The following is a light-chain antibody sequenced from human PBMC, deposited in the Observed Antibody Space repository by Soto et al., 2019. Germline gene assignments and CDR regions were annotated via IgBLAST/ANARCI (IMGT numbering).Light chain of an antibody. CDR2: GAS. V-gene: IGKV3-15*01. J-gene: IGKJ4*01. CDR3: QQRSNWPLT. CDR1: QSVSSN. Sequence: EIVMTQSPATLSVSPGERATLSFRASQSVSSNFAWYQQKPGQAPRLLIYGASTRATGIPARFSGSGSGTDSTLTISSLEPEDFAVYYCQQRSNWPLTFGGGTKV.